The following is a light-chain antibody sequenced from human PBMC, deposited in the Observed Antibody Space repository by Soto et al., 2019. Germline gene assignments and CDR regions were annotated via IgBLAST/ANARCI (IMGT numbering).Light chain of an antibody. CDR2: RNN. J-gene: IGLJ2*01. V-gene: IGLV1-47*01. CDR1: SSNIGSNY. Sequence: QSVLTQPPSASGTPGQRVTISCSGSSSNIGSNYLHWYQQVPGTAPKLLIYRNNQRPSGVPDRFSGSKSGTSASLAISGLRSEDETDYYCAAWNDSLGGPVFGGGTKLTVL. CDR3: AAWNDSLGGPV.